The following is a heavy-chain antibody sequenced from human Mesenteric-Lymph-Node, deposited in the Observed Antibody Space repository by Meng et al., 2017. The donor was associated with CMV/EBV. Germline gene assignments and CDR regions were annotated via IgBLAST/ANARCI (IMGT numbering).Heavy chain of an antibody. CDR3: ARGNLRRVTTDY. V-gene: IGHV1-8*01. CDR1: GYTFTSYY. J-gene: IGHJ4*02. Sequence: ASVKVSCKASGYTFTSYYMHWVRQATGQGLEWMGWMSPNSGSTGYAQKFQGRVTMTRDTSISTVYMELSSLRSEDTAVYYCARGNLRRVTTDYWGQGTLVTVSS. D-gene: IGHD4-17*01. CDR2: MSPNSGST.